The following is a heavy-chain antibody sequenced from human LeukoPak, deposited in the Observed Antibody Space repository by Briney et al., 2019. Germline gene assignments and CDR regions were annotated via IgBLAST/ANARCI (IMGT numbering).Heavy chain of an antibody. V-gene: IGHV4-61*01. J-gene: IGHJ4*03. CDR3: ARAPSRGYFDF. CDR2: IFYSGST. Sequence: SETLSLTCTVSGGSVSSGSYSWSWIRQPPGKGLEWIGYIFYSGSTNYNPSLKSRVTISVDTSKNRFSLKLNSVTAADTAVYYCARAPSRGYFDFWGQETLVTVSS. CDR1: GGSVSSGSYS.